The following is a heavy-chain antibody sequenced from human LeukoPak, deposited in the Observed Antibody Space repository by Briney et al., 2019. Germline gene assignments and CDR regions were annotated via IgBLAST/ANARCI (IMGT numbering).Heavy chain of an antibody. CDR3: ARGGSGYGDNGASVLDY. J-gene: IGHJ4*02. D-gene: IGHD4-17*01. Sequence: PSETLSLTCTVSGGSITSYYWTWIRQPPGKGLEWIGYIFYSGNTNYNPSLKSRVTISLDTSKTQFSLKLCSVTAADTAVYYCARGGSGYGDNGASVLDYWGQGTLVTVSS. CDR1: GGSITSYY. V-gene: IGHV4-59*01. CDR2: IFYSGNT.